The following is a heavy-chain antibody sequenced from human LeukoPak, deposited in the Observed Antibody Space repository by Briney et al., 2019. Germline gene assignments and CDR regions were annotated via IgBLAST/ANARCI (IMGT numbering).Heavy chain of an antibody. CDR2: IIPIFGTA. Sequence: ASVKVSCKASGGTFSSYAISWVRQAPGQGLEWMGGIIPIFGTANYAQKFQGRVTITADESTSTAYMELSSLRSEDTAVYYCARAVSYPWSYYYYYMDVWGKGTTVTVSS. CDR3: ARAVSYPWSYYYYYMDV. V-gene: IGHV1-69*13. D-gene: IGHD1-26*01. CDR1: GGTFSSYA. J-gene: IGHJ6*03.